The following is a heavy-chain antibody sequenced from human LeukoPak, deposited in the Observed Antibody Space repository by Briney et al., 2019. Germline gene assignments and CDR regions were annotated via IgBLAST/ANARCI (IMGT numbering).Heavy chain of an antibody. CDR2: VYYTGCT. J-gene: IGHJ5*02. CDR1: GGSISSYY. V-gene: IGHV4-59*08. Sequence: SETLSLTCTVSGGSISSYYWSWIRQPPGKGLEWIGYVYYTGCTRYNPSLKSRVTISGDTSKNQLSLKLSSVTAADTAVYYCTRRGGSSSSDWFDPWGQGTLVIVSS. D-gene: IGHD6-6*01. CDR3: TRRGGSSSSDWFDP.